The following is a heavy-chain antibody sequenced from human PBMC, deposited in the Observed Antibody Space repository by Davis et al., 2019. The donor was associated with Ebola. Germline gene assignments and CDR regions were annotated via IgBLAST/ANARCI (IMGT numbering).Heavy chain of an antibody. V-gene: IGHV4-39*01. CDR2: IYYSGST. Sequence: SETLSLTCTVSGGSISSGDYYWGWIRQPPGKGLESIGSIYYSGSTYYNPSLKSRVTISVDTSKNQFSLKLTSVTAADTAVYYCARQKVTNAFDIWGQGTMVTISS. CDR3: ARQKVTNAFDI. CDR1: GGSISSGDYY. J-gene: IGHJ3*02.